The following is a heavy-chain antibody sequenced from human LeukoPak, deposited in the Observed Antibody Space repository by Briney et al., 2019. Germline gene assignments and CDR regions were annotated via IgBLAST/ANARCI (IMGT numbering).Heavy chain of an antibody. Sequence: GGSLRLSCAASGFTFSSYAMSWVRQAPGKGLEWVSAISGSGGSTYYADSVKGRFTISRDNSKNTLYLQMNSLRAEDTAVYYCAKDGADYYYYYYYMDVWGKGTTVTVSS. CDR3: AKDGADYYYYYYYMDV. V-gene: IGHV3-23*01. D-gene: IGHD2-21*01. CDR1: GFTFSSYA. CDR2: ISGSGGST. J-gene: IGHJ6*03.